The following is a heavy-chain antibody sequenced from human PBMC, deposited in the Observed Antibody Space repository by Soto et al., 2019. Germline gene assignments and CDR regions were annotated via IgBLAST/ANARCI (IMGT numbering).Heavy chain of an antibody. CDR3: AKAKGRSNFYYSGLDV. Sequence: PGGSLRLSCAASGFTFGSCGMTWVRQAPGKGLECVSGITAATGTTYYADSVKGRFTISRDLSTNTLFLQMNSLRAADSAVYYCAKAKGRSNFYYSGLDVWGQGTTVTVSS. CDR1: GFTFGSCG. V-gene: IGHV3-23*01. J-gene: IGHJ6*02. CDR2: ITAATGTT. D-gene: IGHD1-26*01.